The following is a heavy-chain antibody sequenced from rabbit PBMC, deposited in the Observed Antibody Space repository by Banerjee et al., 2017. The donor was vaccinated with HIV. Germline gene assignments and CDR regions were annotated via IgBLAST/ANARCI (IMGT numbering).Heavy chain of an antibody. D-gene: IGHD4-1*01. CDR2: IYTGSGST. Sequence: EESGGDLVKPEGSLTLTCTASGFSISSSYWICWVRQAPGKGLEWIGCIYTGSGSTACASWAKGRFSITRSTSLSTVTLQMTSLTAADTATYFCARDLAGVIGWNFGLWGPGTLVTVS. CDR1: GFSISSSYW. V-gene: IGHV1S45*01. J-gene: IGHJ4*01. CDR3: ARDLAGVIGWNFGL.